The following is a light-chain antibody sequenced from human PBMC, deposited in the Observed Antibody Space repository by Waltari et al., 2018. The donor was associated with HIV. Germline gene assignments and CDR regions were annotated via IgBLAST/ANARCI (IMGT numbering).Light chain of an antibody. V-gene: IGLV3-25*03. CDR1: ALPKKY. CDR2: KDS. CDR3: QSADSSGTYVV. Sequence: SYELTQPPSVSVSPGQTARITCSGDALPKKYAYWYQQKSGQAPVLVIYKDSERPSGIPERFSGSSSGTTVTLTISGVQAEDEADYYCQSADSSGTYVVFGGGTKLTVL. J-gene: IGLJ2*01.